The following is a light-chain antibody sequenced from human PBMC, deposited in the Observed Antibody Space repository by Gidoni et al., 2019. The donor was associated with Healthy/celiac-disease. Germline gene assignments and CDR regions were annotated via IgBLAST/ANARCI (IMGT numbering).Light chain of an antibody. V-gene: IGKV3-15*01. Sequence: EIVMTQSPATLSLSPGDRVTLSCRASQNINSDLAWYQQKPGQAPRLLIYGASTRATGIPARYSGSGSGTDFTLTIGSLQSEDFAVYYCQQYNSWPPITFGQGTRLEIK. J-gene: IGKJ5*01. CDR3: QQYNSWPPIT. CDR1: QNINSD. CDR2: GAS.